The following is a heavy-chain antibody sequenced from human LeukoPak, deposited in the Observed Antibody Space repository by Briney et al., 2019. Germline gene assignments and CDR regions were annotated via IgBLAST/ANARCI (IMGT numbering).Heavy chain of an antibody. CDR3: AREGYSSSWYGY. CDR1: GYTFTSYG. CDR2: ISAYNGNT. V-gene: IGHV1-18*01. J-gene: IGHJ4*02. D-gene: IGHD6-13*01. Sequence: ASVKVSCKASGYTFTSYGISWVRQAPGQGLEWMGWISAYNGNTNYAQKLQGRVTMTRDMSTSTVYMELSSLRSEDTAVYYCAREGYSSSWYGYWGQGTLVTVSS.